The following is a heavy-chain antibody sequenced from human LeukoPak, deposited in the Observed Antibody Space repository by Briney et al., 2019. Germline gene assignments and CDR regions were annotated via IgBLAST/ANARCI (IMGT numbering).Heavy chain of an antibody. Sequence: GGSLRNSCTVSGFTFSSSPMSWVRQAPGKGLAWVSSLSGSGASIFYADSVKGRFTISRDNSKNTLFLQLSSLRVEDTALYYCATEGMWRDFDGPAAYERGRGTLVTVSS. CDR1: GFTFSSSP. V-gene: IGHV3-23*01. CDR3: ATEGMWRDFDGPAAYE. D-gene: IGHD3-3*01. J-gene: IGHJ4*02. CDR2: LSGSGASI.